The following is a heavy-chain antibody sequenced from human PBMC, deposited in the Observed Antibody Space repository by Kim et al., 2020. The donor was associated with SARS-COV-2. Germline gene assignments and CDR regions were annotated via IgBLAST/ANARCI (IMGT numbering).Heavy chain of an antibody. Sequence: GGSLRLSCAASGFTFSSYWMSWVRQAPGKGLEWVANIKQDGSEKHYLDSVKGRFTISRDNDENSLYLQMNSTRGDDKAEDYCVRNFLDYGWELDDYWGQG. D-gene: IGHD3-3*01. V-gene: IGHV3-7*03. CDR1: GFTFSSYW. CDR3: VRNFLDYGWELDDY. J-gene: IGHJ4*02. CDR2: IKQDGSEK.